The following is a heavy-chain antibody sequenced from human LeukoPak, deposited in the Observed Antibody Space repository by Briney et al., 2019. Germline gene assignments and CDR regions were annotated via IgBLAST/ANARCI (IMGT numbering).Heavy chain of an antibody. CDR1: GFTFSSYG. CDR3: AKDFEQLWLLY. J-gene: IGHJ4*02. D-gene: IGHD5-18*01. V-gene: IGHV3-30*18. Sequence: PGRSLRLSCAASGFTFSSYGMHWVRQAPGKGPEWVAVISYDGSNKYYADSVKGRFTISRDNSKNTLYLQMNSLRAEDTAVYYCAKDFEQLWLLYWGQGTLVTVSS. CDR2: ISYDGSNK.